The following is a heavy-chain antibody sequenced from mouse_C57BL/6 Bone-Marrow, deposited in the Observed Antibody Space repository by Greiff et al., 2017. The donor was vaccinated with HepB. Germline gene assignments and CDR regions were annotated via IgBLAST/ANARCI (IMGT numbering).Heavy chain of an antibody. Sequence: QVQLQQSGAELVRPGASVKLSCKASGYTFTDYYINWVKQRPGQGLEWIARIYPGSGNTYYNEKFKGKATLTAEKSSSTAYMQLSSLTSEDSAVYFCALYYEYDVGAWFAYWGQGTLVTVSA. J-gene: IGHJ3*01. CDR1: GYTFTDYY. CDR3: ALYYEYDVGAWFAY. V-gene: IGHV1-76*01. D-gene: IGHD2-4*01. CDR2: IYPGSGNT.